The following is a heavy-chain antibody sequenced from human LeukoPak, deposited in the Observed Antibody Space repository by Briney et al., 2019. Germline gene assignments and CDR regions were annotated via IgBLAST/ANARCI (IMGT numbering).Heavy chain of an antibody. CDR3: TRRESRPGEYSYVDY. CDR1: GFTFSGSA. Sequence: GGSLRLSCAASGFTFSGSAMHWVRQASGKGLEWVGRIRSEANSYATAYAASVKGRFTISRDDSKNTAYLQMNSLKTEDTAVYYCTRRESRPGEYSYVDYWGQGTLVTVSS. CDR2: IRSEANSYAT. J-gene: IGHJ4*02. D-gene: IGHD5-18*01. V-gene: IGHV3-73*01.